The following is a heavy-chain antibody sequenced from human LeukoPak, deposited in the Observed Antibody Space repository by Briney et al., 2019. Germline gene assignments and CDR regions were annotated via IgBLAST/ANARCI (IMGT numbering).Heavy chain of an antibody. V-gene: IGHV1-18*01. CDR1: GYSFTNYG. CDR3: VRDPPAGKHQMRPYYYYMNV. J-gene: IGHJ6*03. Sequence: ASVKVSCKASGYSFTNYGISWVRQAPGQGLEWMGWINVYSGDTNYAQKLQARVTMTSDTTTSTAYMELRSLRSHDTAVYYCVRDPPAGKHQMRPYYYYMNVWGKGTTVTVSS. CDR2: INVYSGDT. D-gene: IGHD2-2*01.